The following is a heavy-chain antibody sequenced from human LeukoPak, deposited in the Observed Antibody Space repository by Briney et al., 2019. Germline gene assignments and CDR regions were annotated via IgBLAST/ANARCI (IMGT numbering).Heavy chain of an antibody. CDR3: AREEFLHEIVSSGYFVY. V-gene: IGHV4-4*07. CDR1: GGSITGYY. CDR2: VYSSGVG. D-gene: IGHD3-22*01. Sequence: KPSETLSLTCTVSGGSITGYYWNWIRQPAGQGLEWLGRVYSSGVGNYNPSLTSRVTMSVDTSKNQFSLKLTSLTAADTAVYYCAREEFLHEIVSSGYFVYWGQGTLVTVSP. J-gene: IGHJ4*02.